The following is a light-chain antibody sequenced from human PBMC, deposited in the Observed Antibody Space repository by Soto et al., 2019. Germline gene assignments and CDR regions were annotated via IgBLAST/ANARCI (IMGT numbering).Light chain of an antibody. Sequence: EIVLTQSPGTVSLSPGERATLSCMASQSVSSSFLAWYQQKVGQAPRLLIYGASSRATGIPDRFSGSGSGTDFTLTISRLEPEDFAVYYCQQYGSSPRTFGQGTRLEIK. CDR2: GAS. CDR1: QSVSSSF. J-gene: IGKJ5*01. V-gene: IGKV3-20*01. CDR3: QQYGSSPRT.